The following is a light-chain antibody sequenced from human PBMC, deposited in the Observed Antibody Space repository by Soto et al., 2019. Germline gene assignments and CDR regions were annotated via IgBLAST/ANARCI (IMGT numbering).Light chain of an antibody. J-gene: IGKJ1*01. V-gene: IGKV1-5*01. Sequence: DIQMTQSPATLSASVGDRVTIPCRASQSISSWLAWYQQQPGKVPKLLIDDASGLECGVPPRFSGSGSGTEFALHITILQGDDFARYCCHQSYSSPGTFGQGKTVAIQ. CDR1: QSISSW. CDR2: DAS. CDR3: HQSYSSPGT.